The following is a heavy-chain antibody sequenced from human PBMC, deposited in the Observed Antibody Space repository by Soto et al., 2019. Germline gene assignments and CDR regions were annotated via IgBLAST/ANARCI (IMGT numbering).Heavy chain of an antibody. Sequence: PGESLKISCKASGYSFSSYWIGWVRQMPGKGLEWMGIIDPRDSETRYSPSFQGQVTISVDKFINTAYLQWSSLKASDTAMYYCASASTKYYYYYCMDAWGQGTTVTVSS. J-gene: IGHJ6*02. V-gene: IGHV5-51*01. CDR1: GYSFSSYW. CDR2: IDPRDSET. CDR3: ASASTKYYYYYCMDA.